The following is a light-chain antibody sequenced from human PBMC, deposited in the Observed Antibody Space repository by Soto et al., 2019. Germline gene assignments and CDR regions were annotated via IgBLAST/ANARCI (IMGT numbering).Light chain of an antibody. Sequence: SALTLAASVSGSPGQSITISCTGTSSDVGSYNYVSWYQQHPGKSPKLMIYEVSDRPSGISSRFSGSKSGNTASLTTSGHQTEDEAEYYCSSYKCSSTRFGPGTKVTVL. V-gene: IGLV2-14*01. CDR3: SSYKCSSTR. J-gene: IGLJ1*01. CDR1: SSDVGSYNY. CDR2: EVS.